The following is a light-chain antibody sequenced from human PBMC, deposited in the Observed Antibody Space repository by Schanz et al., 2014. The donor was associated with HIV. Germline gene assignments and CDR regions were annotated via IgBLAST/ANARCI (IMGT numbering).Light chain of an antibody. CDR3: QQYGSSPLT. V-gene: IGKV3-20*01. CDR2: GAS. Sequence: EIAMTQSPVTLSVSPGERATLSCWASQSVSTNLAWYQQKPGQAPRLLIYGASSRATGIPDRFSGSGSGTDFTVTISRLEPEDFAVYYCQQYGSSPLTFGGGTKVEIK. J-gene: IGKJ4*01. CDR1: QSVSTN.